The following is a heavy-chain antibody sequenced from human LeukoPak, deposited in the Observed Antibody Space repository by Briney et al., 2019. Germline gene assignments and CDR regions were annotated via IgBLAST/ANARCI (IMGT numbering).Heavy chain of an antibody. D-gene: IGHD1-1*01. CDR3: ARDRQRGYFDY. V-gene: IGHV3-74*01. CDR1: GFTFSSYW. J-gene: IGHJ4*02. Sequence: GGSLRLSCAASGFTFSSYWMHWVRQAPGKGLVWVSRINSDGSSTSYADSVKGRFTISRDNAKNTLYPQMNSLRAEDTAVYYCARDRQRGYFDYWGQGTLVTVSS. CDR2: INSDGSST.